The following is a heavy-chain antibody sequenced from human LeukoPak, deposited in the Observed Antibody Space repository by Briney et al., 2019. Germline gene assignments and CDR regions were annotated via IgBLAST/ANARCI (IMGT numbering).Heavy chain of an antibody. Sequence: SETLSLTCTVSGGSISSYYWSWIRQPPGKGLEWIGYIYYSGSTNYNPSLKSRVTISVDTSKNQFSLKLSSVTAADTAVYYCARAQKRTALDYWGQGTLVTVSS. CDR3: ARAQKRTALDY. CDR1: GGSISSYY. CDR2: IYYSGST. J-gene: IGHJ4*02. V-gene: IGHV4-59*01.